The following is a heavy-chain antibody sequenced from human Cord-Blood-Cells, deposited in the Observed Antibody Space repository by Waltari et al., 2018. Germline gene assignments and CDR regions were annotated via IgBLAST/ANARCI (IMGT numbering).Heavy chain of an antibody. Sequence: QLQLQESGPGLVKPSETLSLTCTVSGGSISSSSYYWGWIRQPPGKGLEWIGSIYYSGSTYYNPSLKSRVTISVDTSKNQFSLKLSSVTAADTAVYYCARRGRPARGYFDYWGQGTLVTVSS. V-gene: IGHV4-39*01. CDR1: GGSISSSSYY. J-gene: IGHJ4*02. D-gene: IGHD3-10*01. CDR2: IYYSGST. CDR3: ARRGRPARGYFDY.